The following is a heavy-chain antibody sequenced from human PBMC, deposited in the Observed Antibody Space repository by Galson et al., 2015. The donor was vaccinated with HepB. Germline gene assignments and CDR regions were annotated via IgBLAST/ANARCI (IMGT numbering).Heavy chain of an antibody. Sequence: SLRLSCAFSGFPCDDFAMHWVRQSPGKGLGWVSGLYCKTGGTGYADSVRGRFTVSRDNAQKFLFLQMNSLRVEDTALYYCLRETSPGGADVWGRGTAVTVSS. CDR3: LRETSPGGADV. J-gene: IGHJ6*02. CDR2: LYCKTGGT. V-gene: IGHV3-9*01. CDR1: GFPCDDFA. D-gene: IGHD4-17*01.